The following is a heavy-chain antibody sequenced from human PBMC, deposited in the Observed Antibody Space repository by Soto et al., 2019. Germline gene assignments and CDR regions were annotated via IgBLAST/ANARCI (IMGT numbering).Heavy chain of an antibody. V-gene: IGHV5-51*01. Sequence: EXLKISYQCSGYXFANYLLVWVRHLPGKGLELMAISYPGDSDTKYSPSFQVQVTMSADKSVRSAYLQWSSLKSSDTAMYYFARVDWGAERIFDYWGQGTLVTVS. CDR1: GYXFANYL. CDR2: SYPGDSDT. CDR3: ARVDWGAERIFDY. J-gene: IGHJ4*02. D-gene: IGHD7-27*01.